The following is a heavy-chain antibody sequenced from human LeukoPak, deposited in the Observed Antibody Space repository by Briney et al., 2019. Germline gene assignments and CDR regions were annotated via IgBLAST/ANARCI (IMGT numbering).Heavy chain of an antibody. D-gene: IGHD5-12*01. Sequence: LETLSLTCVVYGGSFSGYYWSWIRQPPGKGLEWIGEINHSGNTNYKPSLKSRVTISVDTSKNQFSLKLSSVTAADTAVYYCARALGSYSGYDYYWFDSWGQGTLVTVSS. CDR1: GGSFSGYY. CDR2: INHSGNT. J-gene: IGHJ5*01. CDR3: ARALGSYSGYDYYWFDS. V-gene: IGHV4-34*01.